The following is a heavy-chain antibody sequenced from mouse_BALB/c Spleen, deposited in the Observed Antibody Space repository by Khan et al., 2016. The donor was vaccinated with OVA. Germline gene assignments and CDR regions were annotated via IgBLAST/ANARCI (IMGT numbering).Heavy chain of an antibody. V-gene: IGHV9-4*02. Sequence: QIQLVQSGPELKKPGETVRISCKASGYTFTTAGMQWVQKMPGKGLKWIGWINTHSGVPKYAEDFKGRFAFSLDTSASTVYLQITNLKNEDTDKYFDARGGDAYYRNDGGAMDYWGQGTSVTVAS. J-gene: IGHJ4*01. D-gene: IGHD2-14*01. CDR3: ARGGDAYYRNDGGAMDY. CDR2: INTHSGVP. CDR1: GYTFTTAG.